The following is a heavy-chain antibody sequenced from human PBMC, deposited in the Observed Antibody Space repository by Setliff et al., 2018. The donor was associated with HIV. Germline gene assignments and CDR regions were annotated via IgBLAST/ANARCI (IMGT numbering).Heavy chain of an antibody. CDR1: GYTFTSYW. V-gene: IGHV5-51*01. J-gene: IGHJ4*02. D-gene: IGHD2-2*01. Sequence: GESLKISCKGSGYTFTSYWIAWVRQMPGKGLEWMGMIYPGDSATRYSPSFQGQVTISADKSINTAYVQWSSLKASDTAMYYCAGRLPYCSRSSCYDYYFDYWGQGTLVTVSS. CDR2: IYPGDSAT. CDR3: AGRLPYCSRSSCYDYYFDY.